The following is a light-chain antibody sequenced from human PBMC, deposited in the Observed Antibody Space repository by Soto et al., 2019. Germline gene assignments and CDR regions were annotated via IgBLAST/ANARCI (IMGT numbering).Light chain of an antibody. V-gene: IGKV3-15*01. Sequence: EIVMTQSPATLSVSPGERAILSCRASQSFSINLAWYQQKPGQAPRLLIYAASNRATGVPARFSGSGSGTEFTLTISSLQSEDFAVYYCQQYNNWITFGQGTRLEIK. CDR3: QQYNNWIT. J-gene: IGKJ5*01. CDR1: QSFSIN. CDR2: AAS.